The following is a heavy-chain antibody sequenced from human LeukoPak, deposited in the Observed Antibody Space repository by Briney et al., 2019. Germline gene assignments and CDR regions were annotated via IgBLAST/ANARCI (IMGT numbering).Heavy chain of an antibody. J-gene: IGHJ4*02. V-gene: IGHV3-7*01. CDR1: GFTISSYW. CDR2: IKQDGSEK. D-gene: IGHD3-3*01. CDR3: ARYDFWSGLDFDY. Sequence: GGSLRLSCAASGFTISSYWMSWVRQAPGKGLEWVANIKQDGSEKYYVDSVKGRFTISRDNAKNSLYLQMNSLRAEDTAVYYCARYDFWSGLDFDYWGQGTLVTVS.